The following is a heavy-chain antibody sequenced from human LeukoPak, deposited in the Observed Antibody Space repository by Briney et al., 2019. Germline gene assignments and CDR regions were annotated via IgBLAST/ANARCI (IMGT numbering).Heavy chain of an antibody. Sequence: GRSLRLSCAASGFTFSSYGMHWVRQAPGKGLEWVAVISYDGSNKYYADSVKGRFTISRDNSKNTLYLQMNSLRAEDTAVYYCAKDLRSGWESDIDYWGQETLVTVSS. CDR2: ISYDGSNK. CDR3: AKDLRSGWESDIDY. V-gene: IGHV3-30*18. CDR1: GFTFSSYG. D-gene: IGHD6-19*01. J-gene: IGHJ4*02.